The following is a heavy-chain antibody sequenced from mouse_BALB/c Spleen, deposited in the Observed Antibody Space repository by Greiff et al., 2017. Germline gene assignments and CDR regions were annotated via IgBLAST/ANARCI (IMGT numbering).Heavy chain of an antibody. CDR2: IRNKANGYTT. J-gene: IGHJ3*01. CDR1: GFTFTDYY. V-gene: IGHV7-3*02. Sequence: EVKLLVESGGGLVQPGGSLRLSCATSGFTFTDYYMSWVRQPPGKALEWLGFIRNKANGYTTEYSASVKGRFTISRDNSQSILYLQMNTLRAEDSATYYCARGTGAWFAYWGQGTLVTVSA. D-gene: IGHD4-1*01. CDR3: ARGTGAWFAY.